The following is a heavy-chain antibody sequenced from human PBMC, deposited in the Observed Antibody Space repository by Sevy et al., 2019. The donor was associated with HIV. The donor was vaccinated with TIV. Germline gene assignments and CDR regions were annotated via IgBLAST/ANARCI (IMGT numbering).Heavy chain of an antibody. D-gene: IGHD3-10*01. CDR3: VKEGGDEGGDH. V-gene: IGHV3-30*02. CDR2: IQYDGSNK. Sequence: GEPLKISCAASGFSFSSYGMHWVRQAPGKGLEWMSYIQYDGSNKDYADSVKGRFTISRDNSKNTLYLQMNSLRVEDTAVFYCVKEGGDEGGDHWGQGTLVTVSS. J-gene: IGHJ4*02. CDR1: GFSFSSYG.